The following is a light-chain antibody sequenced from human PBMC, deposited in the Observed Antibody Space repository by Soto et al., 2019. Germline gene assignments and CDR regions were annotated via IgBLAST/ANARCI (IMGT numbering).Light chain of an antibody. CDR2: GAS. J-gene: IGKJ1*01. CDR1: QSISSY. Sequence: DIVLTQSPVTLSLSPGDGATRSCRACQSISSYLAWYQQKPGQAPRLLIYGASSRATGIPDRFSGSGSGTDFTLTISRLEPEDFAVYYCQQYGSSLWTFGQGTKVDIK. CDR3: QQYGSSLWT. V-gene: IGKV3-20*01.